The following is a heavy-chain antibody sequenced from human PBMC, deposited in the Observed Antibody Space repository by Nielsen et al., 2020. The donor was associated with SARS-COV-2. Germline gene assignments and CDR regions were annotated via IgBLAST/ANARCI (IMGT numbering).Heavy chain of an antibody. CDR2: IGTAGDT. D-gene: IGHD3-10*01. CDR1: GFTFSSYD. CDR3: ARDQEGYYGSGSYEGDDYYYYYGMDV. Sequence: GESLKISCAASGFTFSSYDMHWVRQATGKGLEWVSAIGTAGDTYYPGSVKGRFTISRENAKNSLYLQMNSLRAGDTAVYYCARDQEGYYGSGSYEGDDYYYYYGMDVWGQGTTVTVSS. V-gene: IGHV3-13*04. J-gene: IGHJ6*02.